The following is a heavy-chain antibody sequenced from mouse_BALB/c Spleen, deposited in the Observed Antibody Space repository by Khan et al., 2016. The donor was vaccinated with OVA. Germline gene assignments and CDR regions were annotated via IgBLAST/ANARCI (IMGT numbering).Heavy chain of an antibody. CDR1: GYSITSGYG. V-gene: IGHV3-1*02. Sequence: EVELVESGPGLVKPSQSLSLTCTVTGYSITSGYGWNWIRQFPGNKLEWMGYIRYSGSTNYNPSLKNRISITRDTSKNQFFLQLNSVTTEDTATYYCARTARIKYWGQGTTLTVSS. CDR3: ARTARIKY. CDR2: IRYSGST. D-gene: IGHD1-2*01. J-gene: IGHJ2*01.